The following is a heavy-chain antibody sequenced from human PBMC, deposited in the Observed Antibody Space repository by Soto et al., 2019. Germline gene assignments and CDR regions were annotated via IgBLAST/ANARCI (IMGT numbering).Heavy chain of an antibody. V-gene: IGHV4-30-4*01. CDR2: IYYSGST. J-gene: IGHJ4*02. D-gene: IGHD6-19*01. CDR1: VASISSCDYD. Sequence: TSETLSLPCPVSVASISSCDYDCGWIRQPPGKGLEWIGYIYYSGSTYYNPSLKSRVTISVDTSKNQFSLKLSSVTAADTAVYYCARERNSSGIDYWGQGTLVTVSS. CDR3: ARERNSSGIDY.